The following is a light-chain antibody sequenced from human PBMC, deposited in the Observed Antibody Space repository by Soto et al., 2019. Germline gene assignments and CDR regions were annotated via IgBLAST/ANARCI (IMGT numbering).Light chain of an antibody. V-gene: IGLV2-14*03. CDR3: SSYTSINTLV. CDR1: SSDVGSYNY. J-gene: IGLJ2*01. CDR2: DVS. Sequence: QSALTQPASVSGSPGQSITISCTGTSSDVGSYNYVSWYQHHPGKAPKLMIYDVSNRPSGVSNRFSGSKSGNTASLTISGLQAEDESDYYCSSYTSINTLVFGGGTKLTVL.